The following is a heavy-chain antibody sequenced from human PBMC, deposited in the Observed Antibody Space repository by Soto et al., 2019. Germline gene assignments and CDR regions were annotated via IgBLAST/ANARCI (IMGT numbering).Heavy chain of an antibody. V-gene: IGHV3-23*01. Sequence: LRLSCAASGFTFSSYAMSWVRQAPGKGLEWVSAISGSGGSTYYADSVKGRFTISRDNSKNTLYLQMNSLRAEDTAVYYCAKVQRAIVVVPAAPYYYYGMDVWGQGTTVTV. D-gene: IGHD2-2*01. CDR2: ISGSGGST. CDR3: AKVQRAIVVVPAAPYYYYGMDV. J-gene: IGHJ6*02. CDR1: GFTFSSYA.